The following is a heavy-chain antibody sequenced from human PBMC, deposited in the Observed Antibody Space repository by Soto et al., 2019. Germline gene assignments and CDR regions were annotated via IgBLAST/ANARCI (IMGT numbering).Heavy chain of an antibody. CDR2: INGDGSDT. J-gene: IGHJ5*02. Sequence: GGSLRLSCTASGFTFSNCAMSWVRQAPGKGLVWVSRINGDGSDTKYADSVKGRFTISRDNARNTVYLQMNSLRADDTAVYYCARDQTTGDWFDAWGQGALVTVSS. CDR3: ARDQTTGDWFDA. D-gene: IGHD4-17*01. CDR1: GFTFSNCA. V-gene: IGHV3-74*03.